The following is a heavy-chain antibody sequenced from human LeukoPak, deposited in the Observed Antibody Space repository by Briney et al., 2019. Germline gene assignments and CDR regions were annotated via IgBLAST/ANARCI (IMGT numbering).Heavy chain of an antibody. Sequence: GGSLRLSCAASGFTFSSYSMNWVRQAPGKGLEWVSSISSSSSYIYYADSVKGRFTISRDNAKNSLYLQMNSLRAEDTAVYYCARRGTAATTYYYYYMDVWGKGTTVTVSS. V-gene: IGHV3-21*01. J-gene: IGHJ6*03. CDR1: GFTFSSYS. CDR2: ISSSSSYI. D-gene: IGHD2-15*01. CDR3: ARRGTAATTYYYYYMDV.